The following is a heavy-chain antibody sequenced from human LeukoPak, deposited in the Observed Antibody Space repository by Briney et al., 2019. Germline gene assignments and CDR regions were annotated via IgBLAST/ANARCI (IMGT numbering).Heavy chain of an antibody. CDR2: IYPGDSDT. CDR1: GYSFTTYW. CDR3: ASVIGSTWYEGWFDP. D-gene: IGHD6-13*01. Sequence: GESLKISCKGSGYSFTTYWIGWVRQIPGEGLEWMGIIYPGDSDTRYSPSFQGQVTISADKSISTAYLQWSSLKASDTAMYYCASVIGSTWYEGWFDPWGQGTLVTVSS. V-gene: IGHV5-51*01. J-gene: IGHJ5*02.